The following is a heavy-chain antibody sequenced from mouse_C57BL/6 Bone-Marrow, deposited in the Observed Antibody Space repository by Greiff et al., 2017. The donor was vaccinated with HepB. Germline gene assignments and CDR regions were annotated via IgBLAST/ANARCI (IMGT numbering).Heavy chain of an antibody. J-gene: IGHJ2*01. CDR1: GYTFTNYW. CDR3: ARWGHYFDY. V-gene: IGHV1-63*01. Sequence: VKLVESGAELVRPGTSVKMSCKASGYTFTNYWIGWAKQRPGHGLEWIGDIYPGGGYTNYNEKFKGKATLTADKSSSTAYMQFSSLTSEDSAIYYCARWGHYFDYWGQGTTLTVSS. CDR2: IYPGGGYT.